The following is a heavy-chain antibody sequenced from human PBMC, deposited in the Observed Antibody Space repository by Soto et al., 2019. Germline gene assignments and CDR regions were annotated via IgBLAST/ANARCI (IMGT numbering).Heavy chain of an antibody. Sequence: GASVKVSCKASGYTFTSYDIRWVRQAPGQRLEWMGWINAGNGNTKYSQKFQGRVTITRDTSASTAYMELSSLRSEDTAVYYCARGSGYYYWDDYWGQGTLVTVSS. D-gene: IGHD3-22*01. J-gene: IGHJ4*02. CDR2: INAGNGNT. CDR1: GYTFTSYD. CDR3: ARGSGYYYWDDY. V-gene: IGHV1-3*01.